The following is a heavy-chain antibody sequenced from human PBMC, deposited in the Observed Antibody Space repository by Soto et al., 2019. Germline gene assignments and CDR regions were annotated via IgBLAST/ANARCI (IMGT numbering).Heavy chain of an antibody. CDR1: GYTFTSYG. CDR2: ISAYNGNT. Sequence: ASVKVSCKASGYTFTSYGISWVRQAPGQGLEWMGWISAYNGNTNYAQKLQGRVTMTTDTSTSTAYMELRSLRSDDTAVYHCARTATCSGGSCYHFDYWGQGTLVTVSS. D-gene: IGHD2-15*01. V-gene: IGHV1-18*01. CDR3: ARTATCSGGSCYHFDY. J-gene: IGHJ4*02.